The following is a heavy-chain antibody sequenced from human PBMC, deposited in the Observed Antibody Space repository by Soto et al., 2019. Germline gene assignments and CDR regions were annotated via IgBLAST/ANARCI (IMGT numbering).Heavy chain of an antibody. CDR1: GFTFSNYA. Sequence: QVQLVESGGGVVQPGRSLRLSCAASGFTFSNYAMHWVRQAPGKGLEWVAVISHDGYNKYYADSVKGRFTISRDSYXNTLYLQMNSLSVEDTAVYSCARDSGSSWYFGMDVWGQGTTVTVSS. CDR3: ARDSGSSWYFGMDV. CDR2: ISHDGYNK. V-gene: IGHV3-30-3*01. J-gene: IGHJ6*02. D-gene: IGHD6-13*01.